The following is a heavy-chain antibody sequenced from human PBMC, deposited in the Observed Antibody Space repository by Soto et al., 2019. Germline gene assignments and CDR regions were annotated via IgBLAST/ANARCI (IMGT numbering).Heavy chain of an antibody. CDR3: ARGPFYYGSGSYYSSWFDP. CDR1: GGSFSGYY. CDR2: INHSGST. J-gene: IGHJ5*02. D-gene: IGHD3-10*01. V-gene: IGHV4-34*01. Sequence: SETLSLTCAVYGGSFSGYYWSWIRQPPGKGLEWIGEINHSGSTNYNPSLKSRVTISVDTSKNQFSLKLSSVTAADTAVYYCARGPFYYGSGSYYSSWFDPWGQGTLVTVSS.